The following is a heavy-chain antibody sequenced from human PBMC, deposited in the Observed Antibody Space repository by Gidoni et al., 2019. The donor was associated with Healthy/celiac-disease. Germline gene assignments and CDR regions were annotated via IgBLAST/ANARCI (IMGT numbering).Heavy chain of an antibody. V-gene: IGHV3-23*01. CDR3: AKGGGIVVVVAVTYFDY. Sequence: EVQLLESGGGLVQPGGSLRLSCAASGFTFRSYAMSWVRQAPGKGLEWVSAISGSGGSTYYADSVKGRFTISRDNSKNTLYLQMNSLRAEDTAVYYCAKGGGIVVVVAVTYFDYWGQGTLVTVSS. D-gene: IGHD2-15*01. CDR1: GFTFRSYA. CDR2: ISGSGGST. J-gene: IGHJ4*02.